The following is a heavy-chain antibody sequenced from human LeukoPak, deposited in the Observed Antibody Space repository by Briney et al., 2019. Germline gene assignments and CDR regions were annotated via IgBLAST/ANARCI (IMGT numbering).Heavy chain of an antibody. CDR1: GGSISSYY. V-gene: IGHV4-59*01. Sequence: SETLSLTCTVSGGSISSYYWSWIRQPPGKGLERIGYIYYSGSTNYNPSLKSRVTISVDTSKNQFSLKLSSVTAADTAVYYCARNYDFWSGYGGYYGMDVWGQGTTVTVSS. CDR3: ARNYDFWSGYGGYYGMDV. CDR2: IYYSGST. D-gene: IGHD3-3*01. J-gene: IGHJ6*02.